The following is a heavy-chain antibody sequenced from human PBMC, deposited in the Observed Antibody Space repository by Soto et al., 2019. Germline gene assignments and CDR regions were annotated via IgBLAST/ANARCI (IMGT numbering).Heavy chain of an antibody. Sequence: SETLSLTCTVSGGSISSYYWSWIRQPPGKGLEWIGYIYYSGSTNYNPSLKSRVTISVDTSKNQFSLKLSSVTAADTAVYYCAREGYYGSGPGSYGDYWGQGTLVTVS. CDR2: IYYSGST. J-gene: IGHJ4*02. D-gene: IGHD3-10*01. CDR3: AREGYYGSGPGSYGDY. V-gene: IGHV4-59*01. CDR1: GGSISSYY.